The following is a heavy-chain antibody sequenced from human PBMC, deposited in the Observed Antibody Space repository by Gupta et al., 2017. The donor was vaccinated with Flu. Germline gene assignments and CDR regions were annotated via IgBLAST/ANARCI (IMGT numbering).Heavy chain of an antibody. Sequence: QVQLVESGGGVVQPGKSLRLSCAASGFTFSQHQMHWVRQAPGKGLEWVAVVSRDGQSSIYGGAARGRFIISRDNRRDSLALQMSSLVSEDTAIYYCARDLAASPRSGLDVWGRGTMVTVSS. CDR3: ARDLAASPRSGLDV. CDR2: VSRDGQSS. V-gene: IGHV3-30*03. D-gene: IGHD5-12*01. J-gene: IGHJ6*02. CDR1: GFTFSQHQ.